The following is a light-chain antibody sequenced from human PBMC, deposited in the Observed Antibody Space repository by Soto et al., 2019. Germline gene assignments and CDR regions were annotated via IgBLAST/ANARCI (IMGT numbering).Light chain of an antibody. CDR1: QSVSSSY. CDR2: GAS. J-gene: IGKJ1*01. Sequence: PGERVTLSCRASQSVSSSYLAWYQQKPGQAPRLLIYGASSRATGIPDRFSGSGSGTDLNLTISRLEPEDFAVYYCQKYGRSPKTCGQGTKVDIK. V-gene: IGKV3-20*01. CDR3: QKYGRSPKT.